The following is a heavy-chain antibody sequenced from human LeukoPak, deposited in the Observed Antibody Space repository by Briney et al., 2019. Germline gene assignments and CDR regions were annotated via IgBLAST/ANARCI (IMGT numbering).Heavy chain of an antibody. V-gene: IGHV1-8*01. CDR3: ATSPRYGDNWFDP. CDR2: MNPNSGNT. Sequence: ASVTVSCKASGYTFTSYDINWVRQAPGQGLEWMGWMNPNSGNTGYAQKFQGRVTMTRNTSISTAYMELSSLRSEDTAVYYCATSPRYGDNWFDPWGQGTLVTVSS. CDR1: GYTFTSYD. D-gene: IGHD5-18*01. J-gene: IGHJ5*02.